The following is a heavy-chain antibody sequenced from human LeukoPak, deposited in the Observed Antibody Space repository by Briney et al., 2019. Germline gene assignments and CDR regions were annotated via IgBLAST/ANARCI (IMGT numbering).Heavy chain of an antibody. J-gene: IGHJ3*01. D-gene: IGHD3-22*01. CDR3: ARTRDSSGYYVFDL. CDR1: GDSISSSSYY. V-gene: IGHV4-39*01. CDR2: IFYSGST. Sequence: SETLSLTCTVSGDSISSSSYYWAWIRQPPGKGLEWIGSIFYSGSTYYNPSLKSRVTTSEDTSKNQFSLKLSSVTAADTAVYYYARTRDSSGYYVFDLWGQGTMVTVSS.